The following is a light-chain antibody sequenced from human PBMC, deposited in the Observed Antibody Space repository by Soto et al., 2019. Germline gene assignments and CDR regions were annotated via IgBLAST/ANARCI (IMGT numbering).Light chain of an antibody. J-gene: IGLJ1*01. CDR2: DDN. Sequence: QSVLTQPPSVSAAPGQKVTISCSGSSSNIGGNSVSWYQQLPGTAPTLLIYDDNKRPSGIPDRFSGSMSGTSATLGITVFQTGDEADYYCGSWDSSLSAYVFGTGTKV. CDR3: GSWDSSLSAYV. CDR1: SSNIGGNS. V-gene: IGLV1-51*01.